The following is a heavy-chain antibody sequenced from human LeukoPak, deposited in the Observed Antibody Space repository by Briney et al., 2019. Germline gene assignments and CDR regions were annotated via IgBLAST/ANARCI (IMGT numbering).Heavy chain of an antibody. Sequence: GASVKVSCKASGYTFTSYDINWVRQATGQGLEWMGWMNPNSGNTGYAQKFQGRVTITADESTSTAYMELSSLRSEDTAVYYCASPYSSGWYSTGGFDYWGQGTLVTVSS. CDR1: GYTFTSYD. CDR3: ASPYSSGWYSTGGFDY. D-gene: IGHD6-19*01. V-gene: IGHV1-8*01. J-gene: IGHJ4*02. CDR2: MNPNSGNT.